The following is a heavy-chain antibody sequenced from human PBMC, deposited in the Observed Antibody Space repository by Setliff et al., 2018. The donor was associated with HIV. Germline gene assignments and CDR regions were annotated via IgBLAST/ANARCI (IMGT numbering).Heavy chain of an antibody. CDR3: ARGFVLRFLEWSMPDAFDI. D-gene: IGHD3-3*01. V-gene: IGHV3-48*04. Sequence: LRLSCTASGFAFSRYSMNWVRQAPGKGLEWLSYISGTADTGDITTIYYADSLKGRFTISRDNAKNSLYLQMNSLRAEDTAVYYCARGFVLRFLEWSMPDAFDIWGQGTMVTVSS. J-gene: IGHJ3*02. CDR1: GFAFSRYS. CDR2: ISGTADTGDITTI.